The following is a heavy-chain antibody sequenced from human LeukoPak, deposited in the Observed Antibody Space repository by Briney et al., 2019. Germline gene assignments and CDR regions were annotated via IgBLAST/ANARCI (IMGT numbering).Heavy chain of an antibody. V-gene: IGHV4-59*12. CDR1: GASLSTYY. CDR3: ARSGYPIYYGMDV. Sequence: NASETLSLTCTVSGASLSTYYWTWIRQPPGKGLEWIGYINYNGRTNYNPSLMSRVTISIDTSKNQFSLKLSSVTAADTSVYYCARSGYPIYYGMDVWGQGTTVTVSS. CDR2: INYNGRT. J-gene: IGHJ6*02. D-gene: IGHD3-3*01.